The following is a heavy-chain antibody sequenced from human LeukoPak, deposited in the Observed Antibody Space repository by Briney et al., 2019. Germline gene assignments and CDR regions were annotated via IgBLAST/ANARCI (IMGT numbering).Heavy chain of an antibody. D-gene: IGHD4/OR15-4a*01. Sequence: SETLSLTCAVYGGSFSGYYWSWIRQPPGKGLEWIGEINHSGSTNYNPSLKSRVTISVDTSKNQFSLKLSSVTAADTAVYYCASGEDRPFANSYYYYYMDVWGKGTTVTASS. V-gene: IGHV4-34*01. CDR1: GGSFSGYY. CDR2: INHSGST. J-gene: IGHJ6*03. CDR3: ASGEDRPFANSYYYYYMDV.